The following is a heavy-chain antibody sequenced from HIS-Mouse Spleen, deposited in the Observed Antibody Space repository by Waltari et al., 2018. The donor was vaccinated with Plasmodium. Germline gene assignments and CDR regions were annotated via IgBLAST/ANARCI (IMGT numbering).Heavy chain of an antibody. CDR3: AREDILTAYYNDYWYFDL. D-gene: IGHD3-9*01. CDR2: ISSSSSYI. Sequence: EVQLVESGGGLVKPGGSLRLSCAASGFTFSSYSMNWFRQAPGKGLDWVSSISSSSSYIYYADSVKGRFTISRDNAKNSLYLQMNSLRAEDTAVYYCAREDILTAYYNDYWYFDLWGRGTLVTVSS. J-gene: IGHJ2*01. CDR1: GFTFSSYS. V-gene: IGHV3-21*01.